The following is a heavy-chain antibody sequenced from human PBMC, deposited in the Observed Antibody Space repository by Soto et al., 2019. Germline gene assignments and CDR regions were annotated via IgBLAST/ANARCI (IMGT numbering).Heavy chain of an antibody. V-gene: IGHV3-13*01. CDR1: GFTFSSYD. Sequence: GGSLRLSCAASGFTFSSYDMHWVRQATGKGLEWVSAIGTAGDTYYPGSVKGRFTISRENAKNSLYLQMNSLRSEDTAVYYCARWGTSSGYPHYYGMDVWGQGTTVTVSS. CDR3: ARWGTSSGYPHYYGMDV. J-gene: IGHJ6*02. CDR2: IGTAGDT. D-gene: IGHD5-18*01.